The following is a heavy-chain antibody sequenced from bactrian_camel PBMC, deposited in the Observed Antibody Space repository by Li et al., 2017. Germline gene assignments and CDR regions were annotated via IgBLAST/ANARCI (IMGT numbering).Heavy chain of an antibody. D-gene: IGHD3*01. Sequence: HVQLVESGGGSAQVGESLKLSCATSGYTGSSYCMGWYRQAPGKEREGVAGIDSDGSTSYADSVKGRFTISQDNGKNTLTLQMNSLKPEDTAMYYCASRWTGGYCGTDASEKEKFYYWGQGTQVTVS. CDR1: GYTGSSYC. V-gene: IGHV3S55*01. CDR3: ASRWTGGYCGTDASEKEKFYY. CDR2: IDSDGST. J-gene: IGHJ4*01.